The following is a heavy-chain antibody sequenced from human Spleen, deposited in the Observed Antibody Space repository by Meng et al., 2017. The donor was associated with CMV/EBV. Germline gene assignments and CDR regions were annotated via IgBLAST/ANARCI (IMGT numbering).Heavy chain of an antibody. CDR2: SNPKTAAT. V-gene: IGHV1-2*02. D-gene: IGHD2-2*01. CDR3: ARAKFVVVPAALGVH. Sequence: ASVKVSCKASGYTFAGYQVHWVRQAPGQGLEWMGWSNPKTAATHYAQKFQGRVTMTRDTSISTAYMELTSLRSDDTAVYYCARAKFVVVPAALGVHWGQGTLVTVSS. CDR1: GYTFAGYQ. J-gene: IGHJ4*02.